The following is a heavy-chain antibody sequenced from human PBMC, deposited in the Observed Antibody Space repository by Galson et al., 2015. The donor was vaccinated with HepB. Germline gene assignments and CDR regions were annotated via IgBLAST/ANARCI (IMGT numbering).Heavy chain of an antibody. V-gene: IGHV1-8*01. J-gene: IGHJ5*02. CDR3: ARSNFLSLRFLEWLQSKSLNWFDP. CDR1: GYTFTSYD. Sequence: SVKVSCKASGYTFTSYDINWVRQATGQGLEWMGWMNPNSGNTGYAQKFQGRVTMTRNTSISTAYMELSSLRSEDTAVYYCARSNFLSLRFLEWLQSKSLNWFDPWGQGTLVTVSS. D-gene: IGHD3-3*01. CDR2: MNPNSGNT.